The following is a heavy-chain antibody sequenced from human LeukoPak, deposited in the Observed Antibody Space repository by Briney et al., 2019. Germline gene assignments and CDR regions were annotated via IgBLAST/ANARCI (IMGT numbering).Heavy chain of an antibody. V-gene: IGHV1-46*01. D-gene: IGHD6-13*01. CDR3: ARAHRIAAAGTLRFDY. Sequence: ASVKVSCKASGGTFSSYAISWVRQAPGQGLEWMGIINPSGGSTSYAQKFQGRVTMTRDTSTSTVYMELSSLRSEDTAVYYCARAHRIAAAGTLRFDYWGQGTLVTVSS. CDR2: INPSGGST. J-gene: IGHJ4*02. CDR1: GGTFSSYA.